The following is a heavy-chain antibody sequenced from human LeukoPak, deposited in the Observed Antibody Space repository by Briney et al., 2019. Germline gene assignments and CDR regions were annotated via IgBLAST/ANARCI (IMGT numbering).Heavy chain of an antibody. J-gene: IGHJ5*02. D-gene: IGHD3-10*01. CDR3: AKDPRFLHMVLTVSWFDP. Sequence: GGSLRLSCAASGFSFSDYYMSWIRQAQGKGLEWDSYVSGSSSTIYYADSLKSRFITSRENAKNSLYLHMNSLMAEDTAVYYFAKDPRFLHMVLTVSWFDPWGQGTLVTVSS. CDR1: GFSFSDYY. V-gene: IGHV3-11*01. CDR2: VSGSSSTI.